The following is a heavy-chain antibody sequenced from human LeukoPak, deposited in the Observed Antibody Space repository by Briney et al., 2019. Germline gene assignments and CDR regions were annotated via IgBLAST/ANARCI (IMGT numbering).Heavy chain of an antibody. Sequence: GGSLRLSCAASGFTFSSYAMHWVRQAPGKGLEWVAVTSYDGSNKYYADSVKGRFTISRDNSKNTLYLQMNSLRAEDTAVYYCARDRRSVVVVAATPALWGQGTLVTVSS. D-gene: IGHD2-15*01. J-gene: IGHJ4*02. CDR1: GFTFSSYA. CDR2: TSYDGSNK. V-gene: IGHV3-30-3*01. CDR3: ARDRRSVVVVAATPAL.